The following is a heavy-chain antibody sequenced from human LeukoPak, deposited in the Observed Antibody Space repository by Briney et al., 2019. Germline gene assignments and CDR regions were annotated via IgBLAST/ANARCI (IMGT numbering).Heavy chain of an antibody. V-gene: IGHV1-18*01. CDR2: ISAYNGNT. CDR1: GYTFTSYG. D-gene: IGHD1-26*01. Sequence: ASVKVSCNASGYTFTSYGISWVRQAPGQGLEWMGWISAYNGNTNYAQKLQGRVTMTTDTSTSTAYMELRSLRSDDTAVYYCAREWELLMDYYYYYYMDVWGKGTTATVSS. J-gene: IGHJ6*03. CDR3: AREWELLMDYYYYYYMDV.